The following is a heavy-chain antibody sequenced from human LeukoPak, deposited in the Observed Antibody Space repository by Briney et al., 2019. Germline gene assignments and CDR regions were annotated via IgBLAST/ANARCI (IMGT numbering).Heavy chain of an antibody. V-gene: IGHV4-38-2*02. J-gene: IGHJ3*02. D-gene: IGHD2-15*01. Sequence: SKTLSLTCTVSGYSISSGYYWGWIRQPPGKGLEWIGSIYNSGSTYYNPSLKSRVTISVDTSKNQFSLKLSSVTAADTAVYYCARGRAGYCSGGSCYPDAFDIWGQGTMVTVSS. CDR2: IYNSGST. CDR3: ARGRAGYCSGGSCYPDAFDI. CDR1: GYSISSGYY.